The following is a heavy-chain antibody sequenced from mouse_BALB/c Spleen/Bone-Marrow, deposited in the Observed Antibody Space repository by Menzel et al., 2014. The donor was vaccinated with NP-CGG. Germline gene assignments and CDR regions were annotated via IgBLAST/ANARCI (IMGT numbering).Heavy chain of an antibody. CDR2: IWGDGST. V-gene: IGHV2-3*01. J-gene: IGHJ4*01. Sequence: VMLVESGPGLVAPSQSLSITCTVSGFSLTSNGVSWIRQPPGKGLEWLGVIWGDGSTKYHSALISRLSFTKDNSKSRVFLKLNSLHTDDTATYYCAKPEDSYAMDYWGQGTSVTVSS. D-gene: IGHD2-12*01. CDR3: AKPEDSYAMDY. CDR1: GFSLTSNG.